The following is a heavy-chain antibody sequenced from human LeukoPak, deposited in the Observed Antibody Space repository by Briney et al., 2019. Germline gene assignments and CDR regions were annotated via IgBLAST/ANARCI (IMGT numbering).Heavy chain of an antibody. D-gene: IGHD2-2*01. V-gene: IGHV5-10-1*01. CDR3: ASSGPGVPAAYPS. J-gene: IGHJ3*01. Sequence: AESLRISCKAAGYSITSYYIRWVRHLPRRNLEGMGRIVPSDSNTNYNPSSQGDVIISADKSISTAYLQWSSLKASDTAMYYCASSGPGVPAAYPSWGQGKMVTVSS. CDR2: IVPSDSNT. CDR1: GYSITSYY.